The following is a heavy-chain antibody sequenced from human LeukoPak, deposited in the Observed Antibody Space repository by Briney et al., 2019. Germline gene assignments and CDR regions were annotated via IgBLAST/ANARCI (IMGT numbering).Heavy chain of an antibody. V-gene: IGHV1-69*05. Sequence: ASVKVSCKASGGTFSSYAISWVRQAPGQGLEWMGGIIPIFGTANYAQKFQGRVTITTDESTSTAYMELSSLRSEDTAVYYCARDRPPPQQLVGRAFDIWGQGTMVTVSS. CDR2: IIPIFGTA. CDR3: ARDRPPPQQLVGRAFDI. CDR1: GGTFSSYA. D-gene: IGHD6-13*01. J-gene: IGHJ3*02.